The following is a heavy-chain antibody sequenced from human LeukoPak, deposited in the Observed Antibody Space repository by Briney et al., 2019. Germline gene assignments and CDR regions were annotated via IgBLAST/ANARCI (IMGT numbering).Heavy chain of an antibody. CDR3: ARGGYDSSGHGGYFDY. D-gene: IGHD3-22*01. J-gene: IGHJ4*02. CDR2: VNHSGST. V-gene: IGHV4-61*08. CDR1: GGSVSSGGFY. Sequence: RSSETLSLTCTVSGGSVSSGGFYWTWIRQPPGKGLEWIGEVNHSGSTNYNPSLKSRVTISVDTSKNQFSLKLSSVTAADTAVYFCARGGYDSSGHGGYFDYWGQGTLVTVSS.